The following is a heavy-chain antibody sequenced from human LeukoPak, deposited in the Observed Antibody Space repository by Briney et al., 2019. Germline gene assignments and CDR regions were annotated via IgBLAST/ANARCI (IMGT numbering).Heavy chain of an antibody. V-gene: IGHV1-18*01. D-gene: IGHD3-10*01. CDR1: VYSFPSYG. J-gene: IGHJ4*02. CDR2: ISPYNDNT. Sequence: GASVKVSCKASVYSFPSYGISWVRQAPGQGPEWMGWISPYNDNTNYAQKLQGRATLTTDTSTSTAYMELRSLRSDDTAVYYCARHFYGSGTYYHFDYWGQGTLVTVSS. CDR3: ARHFYGSGTYYHFDY.